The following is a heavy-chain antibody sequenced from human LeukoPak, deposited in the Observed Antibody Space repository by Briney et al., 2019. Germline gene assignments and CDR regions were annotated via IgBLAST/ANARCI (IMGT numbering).Heavy chain of an antibody. D-gene: IGHD3-22*01. Sequence: GGSLRLSCAASGFTFSRYAMHWVRQAPGKGLEWVAVISYDGGDKDYADSVKGRFTISRDNSKNTLYLQMSSLRAEDTAVYYCAREGNYYDSSGSYDEWGQGTLVTVSS. CDR2: ISYDGGDK. V-gene: IGHV3-30-3*01. CDR3: AREGNYYDSSGSYDE. CDR1: GFTFSRYA. J-gene: IGHJ4*02.